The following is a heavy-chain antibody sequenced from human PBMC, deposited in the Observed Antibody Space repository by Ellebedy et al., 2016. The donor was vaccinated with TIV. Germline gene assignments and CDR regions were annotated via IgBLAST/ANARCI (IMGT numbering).Heavy chain of an antibody. CDR3: TRDLTTLAAAGTGIYYYTMDV. CDR1: GFTFGDCA. D-gene: IGHD6-13*01. V-gene: IGHV3-49*04. Sequence: GESLKTSXTASGFTFGDCAMSWVRQAPGKGLEWVSFIRSKAYGGTTEYAASVKGRFTISRDDSKSIAYLQMNSLKAEDTAVYYCTRDLTTLAAAGTGIYYYTMDVWGQGTTVTVSS. CDR2: IRSKAYGGTT. J-gene: IGHJ6*02.